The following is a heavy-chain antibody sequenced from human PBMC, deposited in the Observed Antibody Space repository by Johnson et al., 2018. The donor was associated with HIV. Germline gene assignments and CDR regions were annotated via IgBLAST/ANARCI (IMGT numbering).Heavy chain of an antibody. D-gene: IGHD3-16*01. V-gene: IGHV3-9*01. CDR1: GFTFDDYA. Sequence: VQLVESGGGLVQPGRSLRLSFAASGFTFDDYAMHWVRQAPGKGLEWVSGISWNSGSIGYADSVKGRFTISRDNAKNSLYLQMNSLRAEDTALYYCAKVGAQQWDAFDIWGQGTMVTVSS. CDR3: AKVGAQQWDAFDI. CDR2: ISWNSGSI. J-gene: IGHJ3*02.